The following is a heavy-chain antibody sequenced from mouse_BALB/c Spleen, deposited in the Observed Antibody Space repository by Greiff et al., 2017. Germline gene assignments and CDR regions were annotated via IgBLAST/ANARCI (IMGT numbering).Heavy chain of an antibody. CDR3: ATRGLLRLPDFDV. V-gene: IGHV1-74*01. D-gene: IGHD1-2*01. Sequence: VQLQQSGAELVRPGASVKLSCKASGYTFTSYWMNWVKQRPEQGLEWIGRIDPYDSETHYNQKFKDKAILTVDKSSSTAYMQLSSLTSEDSAVYYCATRGLLRLPDFDVWGAGTTVTVSS. CDR1: GYTFTSYW. CDR2: IDPYDSET. J-gene: IGHJ1*01.